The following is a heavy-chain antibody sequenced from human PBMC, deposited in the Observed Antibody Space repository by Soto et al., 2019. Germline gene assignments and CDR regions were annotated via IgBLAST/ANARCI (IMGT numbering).Heavy chain of an antibody. Sequence: GPSVKVSCKTSGYTFTGYYMHWVRQAPGQGLEWMGWINPNSGDTKYAQKLQGRVTMTRDTSISTAYMELSSLRSDDTAVYFCARDRGAGYYGMDVWGQGTTVTVSS. D-gene: IGHD3-16*01. J-gene: IGHJ6*02. CDR1: GYTFTGYY. V-gene: IGHV1-2*02. CDR3: ARDRGAGYYGMDV. CDR2: INPNSGDT.